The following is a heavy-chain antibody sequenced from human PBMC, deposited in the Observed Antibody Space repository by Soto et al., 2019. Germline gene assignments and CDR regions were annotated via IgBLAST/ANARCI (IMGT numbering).Heavy chain of an antibody. CDR2: ISYDGSNK. J-gene: IGHJ6*02. Sequence: GGSLRLSCAASGFTFSSYAMHWVRQDPGKGLEWVAVISYDGSNKYYADSVKGRFTISRDNSKNTLYLQMNSLRAEDTAVYYCARAFRGVADTGGMDVWGQGTTVTVSS. CDR1: GFTFSSYA. D-gene: IGHD6-19*01. V-gene: IGHV3-30-3*01. CDR3: ARAFRGVADTGGMDV.